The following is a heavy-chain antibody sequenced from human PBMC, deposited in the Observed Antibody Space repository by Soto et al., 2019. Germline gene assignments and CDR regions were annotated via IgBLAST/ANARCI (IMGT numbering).Heavy chain of an antibody. CDR3: AHKGDGYRGFKY. CDR2: IYWDDDK. Sequence: QITLKESGPTLVKPTQTLTLTCTLSGFSLFTSGVGVGWIRQPPGEALEWLALIYWDDDKRYSPILRSRLTIXKXIAKNQLVLTVTNMEPVDTATYYCAHKGDGYRGFKYWGQGTLVTVSS. V-gene: IGHV2-5*02. CDR1: GFSLFTSGVG. D-gene: IGHD5-12*01. J-gene: IGHJ4*02.